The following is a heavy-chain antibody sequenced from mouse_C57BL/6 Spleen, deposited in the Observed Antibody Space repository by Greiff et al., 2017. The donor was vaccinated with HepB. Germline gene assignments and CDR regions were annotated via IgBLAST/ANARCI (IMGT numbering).Heavy chain of an antibody. Sequence: EVKLVESGEGLVKPGGSLKLSCAASGFTFSSYAMSWVRQTPEKRLEWVAYISSGGDYIYYADTVKGRFTISRDNARNTLYLQMSSLKSEDTAMYYCTRSTVVPPLWYFDVWGTGTTVTVSS. J-gene: IGHJ1*03. D-gene: IGHD1-1*01. V-gene: IGHV5-9-1*02. CDR3: TRSTVVPPLWYFDV. CDR1: GFTFSSYA. CDR2: ISSGGDYI.